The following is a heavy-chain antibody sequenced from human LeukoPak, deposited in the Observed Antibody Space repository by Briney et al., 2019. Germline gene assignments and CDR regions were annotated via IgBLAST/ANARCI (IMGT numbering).Heavy chain of an antibody. CDR2: ISSSSSYI. CDR1: GFTFSSYS. J-gene: IGHJ4*02. D-gene: IGHD6-13*01. CDR3: ARVLAGAGTCDH. Sequence: GGALRLSCAASGFTFSSYSMNGLRQAPGKGLEGVSSISSSSSYIYYADSVKGRFTISRDNAKNSLYLQMNSLRAEDTAVYYCARVLAGAGTCDHWGQGTLVTVSS. V-gene: IGHV3-21*01.